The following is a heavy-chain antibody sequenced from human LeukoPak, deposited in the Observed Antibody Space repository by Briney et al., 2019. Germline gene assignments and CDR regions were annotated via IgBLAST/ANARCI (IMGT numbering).Heavy chain of an antibody. Sequence: GESLRLSCAASGFTFSSYAMRWVRQVPGKGLEWVSSISRSGDATYYADSVQGRFTTSRDNSKDTLYLHMNSLRAEDTAIYYCADSNYWYPVDYWGQGTLVTVSS. V-gene: IGHV3-23*01. CDR2: ISRSGDAT. D-gene: IGHD4-11*01. CDR1: GFTFSSYA. J-gene: IGHJ4*02. CDR3: ADSNYWYPVDY.